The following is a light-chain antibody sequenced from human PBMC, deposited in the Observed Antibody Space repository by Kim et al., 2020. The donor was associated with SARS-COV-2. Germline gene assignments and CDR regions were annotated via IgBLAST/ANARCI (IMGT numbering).Light chain of an antibody. V-gene: IGKV1-5*03. J-gene: IGKJ1*01. CDR1: RNIATW. CDR2: KAS. Sequence: ASIGARVTITCRASRNIATWVAWYQQKPGEAPRLLIYKASNLKSGVPSRFSGSGSGTEFTLTTDSLQADDLATYYCQQYKSYPWTFGQGTKVDIK. CDR3: QQYKSYPWT.